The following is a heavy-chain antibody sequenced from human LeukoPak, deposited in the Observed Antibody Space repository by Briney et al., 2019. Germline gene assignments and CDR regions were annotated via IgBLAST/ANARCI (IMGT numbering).Heavy chain of an antibody. CDR3: AKGEYSSSLFDY. CDR2: IYSGGST. J-gene: IGHJ4*02. V-gene: IGHV3-53*01. CDR1: GFTVSSNY. Sequence: PGGSLRLSCAASGFTVSSNYMSWVRQAPGKGLEWVSVIYSGGSTYYADSVKGRFTISRDNSKNALYLQMNSLRAEDTAVYYCAKGEYSSSLFDYWGQGTLVTVSS. D-gene: IGHD6-6*01.